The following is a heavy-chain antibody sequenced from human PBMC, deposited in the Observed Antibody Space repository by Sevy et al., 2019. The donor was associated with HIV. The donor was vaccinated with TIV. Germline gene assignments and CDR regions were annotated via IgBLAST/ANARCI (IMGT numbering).Heavy chain of an antibody. V-gene: IGHV1-18*01. J-gene: IGHJ4*02. CDR2: ISGYNSNT. CDR1: GYTFRNYG. CDR3: ARDGKYGNRENFGELSFLMARSGTAYYCDS. Sequence: ASVKVSCKASGYTFRNYGMSWVGQAPGQGLEWMEWISGYNSNTKYAQSLQGRVTMSTDTSTSTAYMELRGLRSDDTDVYYSARDGKYGNRENFGELSFLMARSGTAYYCDSWGQGTMVTVSS. D-gene: IGHD3-16*02.